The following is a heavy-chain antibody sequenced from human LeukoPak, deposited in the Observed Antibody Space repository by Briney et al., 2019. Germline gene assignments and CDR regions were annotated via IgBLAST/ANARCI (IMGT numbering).Heavy chain of an antibody. V-gene: IGHV3-7*01. CDR2: IKQDGSEK. Sequence: PGGSLRLSCAASGFTFRSYWMSWVRQAPGKGLEWVANIKQDGSEKYYVDSVKGRFTISRDNAKNSLYLQTNSLRAEDTAVYYCATYITMVRGPKYYFDYWGQGILVTVSS. D-gene: IGHD3-10*01. CDR1: GFTFRSYW. CDR3: ATYITMVRGPKYYFDY. J-gene: IGHJ4*02.